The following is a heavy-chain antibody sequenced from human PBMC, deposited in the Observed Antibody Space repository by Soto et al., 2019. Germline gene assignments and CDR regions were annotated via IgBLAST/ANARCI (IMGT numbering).Heavy chain of an antibody. D-gene: IGHD6-13*01. Sequence: SGGSLRLSCAASGFTFSSYGMHWVRQAPGKGLEWVAVISYDGSNKYYADSVKGRFTISRDNSKNTLYLQMNSLRAEDTAVYYCAKDLAVYSRRHYYYGMDVWGQGXTVTVSS. CDR3: AKDLAVYSRRHYYYGMDV. V-gene: IGHV3-30*18. J-gene: IGHJ6*02. CDR1: GFTFSSYG. CDR2: ISYDGSNK.